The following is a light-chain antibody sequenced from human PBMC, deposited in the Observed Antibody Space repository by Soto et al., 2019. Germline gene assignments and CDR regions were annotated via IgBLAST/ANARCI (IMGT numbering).Light chain of an antibody. CDR3: SSYTGSTSYV. V-gene: IGLV2-14*01. Sequence: QSVLTQPASASGSPGQSITISCTGTSSEVGGHNYVSWYQQEPGNAPKLMIYDVTYRPSGVSNRFSGSKSDNTASLTFSGLQAEDEADYYYSSYTGSTSYVFGTGTKVTVL. J-gene: IGLJ1*01. CDR1: SSEVGGHNY. CDR2: DVT.